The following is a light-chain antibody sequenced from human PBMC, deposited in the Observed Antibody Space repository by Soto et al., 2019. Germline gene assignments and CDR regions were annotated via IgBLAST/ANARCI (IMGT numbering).Light chain of an antibody. V-gene: IGKV3-15*01. CDR1: QRVSSN. CDR2: GAS. J-gene: IGKJ2*01. CDR3: QQYNNWPPYT. Sequence: EIVMTQSPATLSVSPGERATLSCRASQRVSSNLAWYQQIPGQAPLLLIYGASTRATGIPARFSGSGSGTEFTLTISSLQSEDFAVYYCQQYNNWPPYTFGQGTKLEIK.